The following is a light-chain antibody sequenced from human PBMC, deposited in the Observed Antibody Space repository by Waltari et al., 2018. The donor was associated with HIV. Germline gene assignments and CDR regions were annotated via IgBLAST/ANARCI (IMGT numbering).Light chain of an antibody. V-gene: IGLV2-14*03. CDR2: DVT. J-gene: IGLJ3*02. CDR3: AAWDDSLNGFWV. CDR1: GSDIGGYNY. Sequence: QSALTQSASVSGSPGQSITISCTGTGSDIGGYNYVSWYQQQPGKAPKLLIYDVTDRPSVISDRFSGSKSGNTASLTISGLQAEDEADYYCAAWDDSLNGFWVFGGGTKLTVL.